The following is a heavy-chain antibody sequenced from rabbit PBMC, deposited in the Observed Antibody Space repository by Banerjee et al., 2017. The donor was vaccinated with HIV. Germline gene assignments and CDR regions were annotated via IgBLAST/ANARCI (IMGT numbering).Heavy chain of an antibody. CDR2: IDPIFTSA. CDR3: ARDLAGVIGWNFNL. CDR1: GFSLSSYG. V-gene: IGHV1S36*01. J-gene: IGHJ4*01. D-gene: IGHD4-1*01. Sequence: QEQLEESGGGLVTPGGTLTLTCTVSGFSLSSYGVSWVHQAPGKGLEWIGYIDPIFTSAYYASWVNGRFSISRENTQNTVSLQMTSLTAADTATYFCARDLAGVIGWNFNLWGQGTLVTVS.